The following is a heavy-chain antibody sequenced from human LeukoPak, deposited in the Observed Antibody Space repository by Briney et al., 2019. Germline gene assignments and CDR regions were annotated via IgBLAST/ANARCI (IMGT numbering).Heavy chain of an antibody. J-gene: IGHJ4*02. CDR3: ARWQWLARAGGGGIDF. Sequence: GESLKISCKGSGYSFTSYWIGWVRQMPGKGLEWMGIIYPGDSDTRYSPSFQGQVTISADKSISTAYLQWSSLKASDTAMYYCARWQWLARAGGGGIDFWGQGTLVTVSS. V-gene: IGHV5-51*01. D-gene: IGHD6-19*01. CDR2: IYPGDSDT. CDR1: GYSFTSYW.